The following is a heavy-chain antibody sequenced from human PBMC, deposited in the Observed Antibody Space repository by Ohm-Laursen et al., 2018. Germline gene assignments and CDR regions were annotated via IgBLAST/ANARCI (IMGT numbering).Heavy chain of an antibody. D-gene: IGHD5-18*01. CDR3: ASLSGYSYARGAFDI. J-gene: IGHJ3*02. CDR1: GGTFSSYA. V-gene: IGHV1-69*01. CDR2: IIPIFGTA. Sequence: ESSVKVSCKASGGTFSSYAISWVRQAPGQGLEWMGGIIPIFGTANYAQKFQGRVTITADESTSTAYMELSSLRSEDTAVYYCASLSGYSYARGAFDIWGQGTMVTVSS.